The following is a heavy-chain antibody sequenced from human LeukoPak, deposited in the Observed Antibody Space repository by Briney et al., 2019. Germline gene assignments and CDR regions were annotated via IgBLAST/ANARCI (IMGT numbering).Heavy chain of an antibody. V-gene: IGHV3-23*01. D-gene: IGHD1-1*01. Sequence: GGSLRLSCAASGFIFSDYAMIWVRQAPGKGLEWVSVISGNGDTTYYADSVKGRFTISRDNSRNTVYLQMNSLRGDDTAVYYCVKDVNWSTYWGQGTLVTVSS. CDR1: GFIFSDYA. CDR3: VKDVNWSTY. CDR2: ISGNGDTT. J-gene: IGHJ4*02.